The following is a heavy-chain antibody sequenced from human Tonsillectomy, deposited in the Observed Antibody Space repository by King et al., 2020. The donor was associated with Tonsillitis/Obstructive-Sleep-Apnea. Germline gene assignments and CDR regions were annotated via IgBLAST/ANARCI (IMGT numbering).Heavy chain of an antibody. CDR3: ASRPGEIFGVLDY. V-gene: IGHV3-23*04. J-gene: IGHJ4*02. Sequence: VQLVESGGGLVQPGGSLRLSCAASGFTFSNYGMTWVRQAPGKGREGVSGSSSSGASTYYADSVNGRFSISRDNSKNTVYLQMHSLRAEDTALYYCASRPGEIFGVLDYWGQGTMVTVSS. CDR2: SSSSGAST. D-gene: IGHD3-3*01. CDR1: GFTFSNYG.